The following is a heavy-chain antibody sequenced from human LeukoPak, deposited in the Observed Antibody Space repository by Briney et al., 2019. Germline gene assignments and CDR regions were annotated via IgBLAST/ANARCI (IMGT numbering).Heavy chain of an antibody. CDR3: AREDYGDRRYSN. CDR2: INPNSGGT. CDR1: GYIFTGYY. D-gene: IGHD4-17*01. J-gene: IGHJ4*02. Sequence: ASVKVSCKASGYIFTGYYMHWLRQAPGQGLEWMGWINPNSGGTNYAQKFQGRVTMTRDTSINTAYMELSRLTSDDTAVYYCAREDYGDRRYSNWGQGALVTVSS. V-gene: IGHV1-2*02.